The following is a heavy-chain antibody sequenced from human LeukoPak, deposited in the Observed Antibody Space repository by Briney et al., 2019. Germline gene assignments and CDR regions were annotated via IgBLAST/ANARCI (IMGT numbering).Heavy chain of an antibody. CDR2: MNPNSGNT. Sequence: ASVKVSCKASGYTFTSYDINWVRQATGQGLEWMGWMNPNSGNTGYAQKFQGRVTMTRNTSISTAYMELSSLRSEDTAVYYCARGLGDFRSGYYTDGFVDWGQGTLVTVSS. D-gene: IGHD3-3*01. J-gene: IGHJ4*02. V-gene: IGHV1-8*01. CDR1: GYTFTSYD. CDR3: ARGLGDFRSGYYTDGFVD.